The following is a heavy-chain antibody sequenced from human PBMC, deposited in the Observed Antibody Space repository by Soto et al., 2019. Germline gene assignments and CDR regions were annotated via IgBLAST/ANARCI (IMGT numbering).Heavy chain of an antibody. J-gene: IGHJ5*02. CDR3: ARDYMVRGVMRWFDP. V-gene: IGHV4-34*01. Sequence: PSETLSLTCAVYGGSFSGYYWSWIRQPPGKGLEWIGEINHSGSTNYNPSLKSRVTISVDKSKNQFSLKLSSVTAADTAVYYCARDYMVRGVMRWFDPWGQGTLVTSPQ. CDR2: INHSGST. CDR1: GGSFSGYY. D-gene: IGHD3-10*01.